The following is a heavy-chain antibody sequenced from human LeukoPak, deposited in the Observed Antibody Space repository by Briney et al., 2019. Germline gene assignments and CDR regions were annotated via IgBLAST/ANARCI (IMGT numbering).Heavy chain of an antibody. D-gene: IGHD3-16*01. CDR2: IYYSGTT. CDR1: GGSISTSTYY. V-gene: IGHV4-39*01. J-gene: IGHJ4*02. CDR3: VRGSTLRHYQY. Sequence: SETLSLTCTVSGGSISTSTYYWGWIRRPTGKGLEWIGSIYYSGTTYYNPSLKSRVTVSVDTSKNQFSLNLRSVTAADTAVYYCVRGSTLRHYQYWGQGTLVTVSS.